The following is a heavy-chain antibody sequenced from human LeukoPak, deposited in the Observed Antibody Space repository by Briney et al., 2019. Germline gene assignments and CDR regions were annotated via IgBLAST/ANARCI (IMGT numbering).Heavy chain of an antibody. CDR3: ARDRRAPYYGFRSGYIDHYYMDV. D-gene: IGHD3-3*01. Sequence: GGSLRLSCAASGFTFSSYAMHWVGQAPGKGVEWVAVISYDGSNKYYADSVKGRFTISRDNAKKSLYLQMNSLRADDTAVYYCARDRRAPYYGFRSGYIDHYYMDVWGKGTTVTVSS. V-gene: IGHV3-30*04. CDR1: GFTFSSYA. CDR2: ISYDGSNK. J-gene: IGHJ6*03.